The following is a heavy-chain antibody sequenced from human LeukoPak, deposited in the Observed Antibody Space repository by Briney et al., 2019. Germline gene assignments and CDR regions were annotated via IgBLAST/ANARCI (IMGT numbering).Heavy chain of an antibody. J-gene: IGHJ4*02. CDR2: ISSSGSTI. D-gene: IGHD4-17*01. V-gene: IGHV3-48*03. CDR3: ARGGEPMTTVTITFDY. Sequence: GGSLRLSCAASGFTFSCCEMKWVRQAPGKGLEWVSYISSSGSTIYYADSVKGRFTISRDNAKNSLYLQMNSLRAEDTAVYYCARGGEPMTTVTITFDYWGQGTLVTVSS. CDR1: GFTFSCCE.